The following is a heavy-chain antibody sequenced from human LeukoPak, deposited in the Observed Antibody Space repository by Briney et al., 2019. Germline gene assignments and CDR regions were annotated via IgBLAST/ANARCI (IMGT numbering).Heavy chain of an antibody. J-gene: IGHJ4*02. CDR3: AREVGSNGAFDY. Sequence: GGSLRLSCAASGFPFSNYKMNWVRQAPGKGLEWVSSITSSSGYIYYADSVKGHFTISRDNAKKSLFLHMNSLRADDTAVYSCAREVGSNGAFDYWGPGTLVTVSS. CDR2: ITSSSGYI. CDR1: GFPFSNYK. D-gene: IGHD1-26*01. V-gene: IGHV3-21*01.